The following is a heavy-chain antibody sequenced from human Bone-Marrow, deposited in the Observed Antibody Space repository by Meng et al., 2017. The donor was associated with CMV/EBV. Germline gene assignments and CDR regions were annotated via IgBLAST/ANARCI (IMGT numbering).Heavy chain of an antibody. CDR1: GFTSSSYS. Sequence: GESLKISCAASGFTSSSYSMNWVRQAPGKGLEWVSYISSSSSTIYYADSVKGRFTISRDNAKNSLYLQMSSLRAEATAVYYCARVRVTIFPSPHYYGMDVWGQGTSVTVSS. CDR3: ARVRVTIFPSPHYYGMDV. CDR2: ISSSSSTI. V-gene: IGHV3-48*04. J-gene: IGHJ6*02. D-gene: IGHD3-3*01.